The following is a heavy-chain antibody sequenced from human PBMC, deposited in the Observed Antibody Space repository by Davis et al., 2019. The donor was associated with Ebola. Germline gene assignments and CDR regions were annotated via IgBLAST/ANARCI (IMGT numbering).Heavy chain of an antibody. CDR2: ISGSGGST. CDR1: GFTFSSYA. D-gene: IGHD2-15*01. CDR3: ARDLFDIVVVVAATSGMDV. Sequence: GESLKISCAASGFTFSSYAMSWVRQAPGKGLEWVSAISGSGGSTYYADSVKGRFTISRDNSKNTLYLQMNSLRAEDTAVYYCARDLFDIVVVVAATSGMDVWGKGTTVTVSS. J-gene: IGHJ6*04. V-gene: IGHV3-23*01.